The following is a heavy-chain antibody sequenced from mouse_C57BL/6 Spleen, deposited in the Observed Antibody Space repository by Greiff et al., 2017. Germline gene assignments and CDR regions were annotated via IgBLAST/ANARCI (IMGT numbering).Heavy chain of an antibody. CDR1: GFTFSDAW. Sequence: EVQRVESGGGLVQPGGSMKLSCAASGFTFSDAWMDWVRQSPEKGLEWVAEIRNKANNHATYYAESVKGRFTISRDYSKSSVYLQMNSLRAEDTGIYYGAGGLRRRDWYCDVWGTGTTVTVSS. D-gene: IGHD2-4*01. CDR3: AGGLRRRDWYCDV. J-gene: IGHJ1*03. CDR2: IRNKANNHAT. V-gene: IGHV6-6*01.